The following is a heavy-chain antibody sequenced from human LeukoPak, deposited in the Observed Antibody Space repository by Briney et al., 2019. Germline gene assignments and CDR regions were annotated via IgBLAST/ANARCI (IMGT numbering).Heavy chain of an antibody. D-gene: IGHD3-9*01. V-gene: IGHV4-59*01. CDR1: GGSISNYY. CDR3: ARASTYYDILTGYRYYYYGMDV. J-gene: IGHJ6*02. Sequence: SETLSLACTVSGGSISNYYWSWIRQPPGKGLEWIGYIYYSGSTNYNPSLKSRVTISLDTSKTQFSLRLSSVTAADTAVYYCARASTYYDILTGYRYYYYGMDVWGQGTTVTVSS. CDR2: IYYSGST.